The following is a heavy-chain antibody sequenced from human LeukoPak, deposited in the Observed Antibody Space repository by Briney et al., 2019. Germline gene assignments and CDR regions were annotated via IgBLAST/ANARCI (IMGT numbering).Heavy chain of an antibody. Sequence: PGGSPRLSCAASGFTVTNNYMTWVRQAPGKGLEWVSVIYSGGNTYYADSVKGRFTISRDNSKNTLYLQMNSLRAEDTAIYFCAKGLYDSRSPMGAFDVWGLGTMVTVSS. D-gene: IGHD3-10*01. CDR3: AKGLYDSRSPMGAFDV. J-gene: IGHJ3*01. CDR2: IYSGGNT. V-gene: IGHV3-66*01. CDR1: GFTVTNNY.